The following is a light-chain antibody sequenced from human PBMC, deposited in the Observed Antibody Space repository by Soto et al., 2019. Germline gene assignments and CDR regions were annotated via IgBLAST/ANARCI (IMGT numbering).Light chain of an antibody. Sequence: EIVLTQSPATLSLSPGERATLSCRASQSVSSYLAWYQQKPGQAPRLLIYDASNSATGIPARFSGSGSGTDFSLTISSLQSEDFAVYYCQQYNNWPPYTFGQGTKLEIK. CDR3: QQYNNWPPYT. CDR1: QSVSSY. V-gene: IGKV3-11*01. CDR2: DAS. J-gene: IGKJ2*01.